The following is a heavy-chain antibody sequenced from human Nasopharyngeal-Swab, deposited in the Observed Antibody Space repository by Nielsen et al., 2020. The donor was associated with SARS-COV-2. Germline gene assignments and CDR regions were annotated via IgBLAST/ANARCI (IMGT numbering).Heavy chain of an antibody. Sequence: LRLSCTVSGGSISSGSYYWSWIRQPAGKGLEWIGRIYTSGSTNYNPSLKSRVTISVDTSKNQFSLKLSSVTAADTAVYYCARGSYYYDSSGPDYWGQGTLVTVSS. J-gene: IGHJ4*02. CDR2: IYTSGST. CDR3: ARGSYYYDSSGPDY. D-gene: IGHD3-22*01. V-gene: IGHV4-61*02. CDR1: GGSISSGSYY.